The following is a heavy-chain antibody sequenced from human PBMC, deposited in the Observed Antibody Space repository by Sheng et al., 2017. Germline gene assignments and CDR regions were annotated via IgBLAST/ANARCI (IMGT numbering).Heavy chain of an antibody. V-gene: IGHV3-23*01. CDR1: GFTFSTYA. J-gene: IGHJ4*02. CDR3: AARNHYDLGSYYWYYFDF. Sequence: EVQLLESGGSLVQIGGSLRLSCAASGFTFSTYAMNWVRQVPGKGLEWISAINGLGDRTYYADSVKGRFTISRDNSKNTLYLQMNSLGAEDSAIYYCAARNHYDLGSYYWYYFDFWGQGTLLTVSS. CDR2: INGLGDRT. D-gene: IGHD3-22*01.